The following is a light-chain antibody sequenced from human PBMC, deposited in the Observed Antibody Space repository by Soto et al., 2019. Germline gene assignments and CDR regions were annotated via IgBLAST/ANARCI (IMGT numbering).Light chain of an antibody. V-gene: IGKV2-30*01. CDR1: QSLVYSDGNIY. J-gene: IGKJ5*01. Sequence: DVLMTQSPLSLPVTLGQPASISCRSSQSLVYSDGNIYLNWFQQRPGQSPRRLIYKVANRDSGVRDRYSGGRSGADLTVNISRVEVEDVRVNYGTQDTQWPRGTCGQGTHLEIK. CDR3: TQDTQWPRGT. CDR2: KVA.